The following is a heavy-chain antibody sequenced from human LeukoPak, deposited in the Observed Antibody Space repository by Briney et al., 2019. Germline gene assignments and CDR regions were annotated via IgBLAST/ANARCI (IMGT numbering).Heavy chain of an antibody. CDR1: GGSFSGYY. V-gene: IGHV4-34*01. Sequence: PSETLSLTCAVYGGSFSGYYWSSIRQPPGRGLEWIGEINRSGSANYNPSLKSRITISVDTSKNQFSLKLSSVTAADTAVYYCATGERRRMYYYDRRPMDVWGKGTTLTVSS. CDR2: INRSGSA. J-gene: IGHJ6*03. CDR3: ATGERRRMYYYDRRPMDV. D-gene: IGHD3-22*01.